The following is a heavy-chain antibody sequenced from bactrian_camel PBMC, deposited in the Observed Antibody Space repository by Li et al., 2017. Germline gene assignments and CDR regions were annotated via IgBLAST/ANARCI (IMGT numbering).Heavy chain of an antibody. D-gene: IGHD3*01. J-gene: IGHJ4*01. Sequence: HVQLVESGGGSVQAGGSLTLSCVVSGYTSGRKCMGWFRQILDKEREGVAGIESDGSTSYADSVKGRFTISRDNDKRRVYLQMESLRPEDSADYFCATNPPRQPRGDDEPSCDEYREWGQGTQVTVS. CDR2: IESDGST. V-gene: IGHV3S53*01. CDR1: GYTSGRKC. CDR3: ATNPPRQPRGDDEPSCDEYRE.